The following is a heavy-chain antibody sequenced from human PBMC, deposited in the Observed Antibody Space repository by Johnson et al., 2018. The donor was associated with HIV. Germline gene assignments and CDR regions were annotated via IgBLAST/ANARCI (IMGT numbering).Heavy chain of an antibody. CDR1: GFTFSSYG. J-gene: IGHJ3*02. CDR3: AKDVELHGAFDI. Sequence: QVLLVESGGGVVQPGRSLRLSCAASGFTFSSYGMHWVRQAPGKGLEWVAVISYDGSNKYYADSVKGLFTISRDNSKNTLYLQMNSLRAEDTAVYYCAKDVELHGAFDIWGQGTMVTVSS. V-gene: IGHV3-30*18. CDR2: ISYDGSNK. D-gene: IGHD1-26*01.